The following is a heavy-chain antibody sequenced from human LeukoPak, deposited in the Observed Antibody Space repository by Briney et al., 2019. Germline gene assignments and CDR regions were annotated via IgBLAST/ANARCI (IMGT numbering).Heavy chain of an antibody. CDR2: ISYDGSNE. D-gene: IGHD6-19*01. CDR3: AKDRAITVAGTGLEY. Sequence: SGGSLRLSCAASGFSFSDYSMHRVRQAPGKGLEWVAIISYDGSNERYADSVKGRFTISRDNSKNTLYLQMNSLRTEDTAVYFCAKDRAITVAGTGLEYWGQGALVTVSS. V-gene: IGHV3-30-3*01. CDR1: GFSFSDYS. J-gene: IGHJ4*02.